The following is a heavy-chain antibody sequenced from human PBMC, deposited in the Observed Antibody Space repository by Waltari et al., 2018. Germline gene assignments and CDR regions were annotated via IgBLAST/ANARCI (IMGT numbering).Heavy chain of an antibody. CDR3: ARDGNGYSSGWPAGPDDY. Sequence: EVQLVESGGGLVKPGGSLRLSCAASGFTFSSYSMNWVRQAPGKGLEWVSSISSSSSYIDYADSVKGRFTISRDNAKNSLYLQMNSLRAEDTAVYYCARDGNGYSSGWPAGPDDYWGQGTLVTVSS. D-gene: IGHD6-19*01. J-gene: IGHJ4*02. CDR1: GFTFSSYS. V-gene: IGHV3-21*01. CDR2: ISSSSSYI.